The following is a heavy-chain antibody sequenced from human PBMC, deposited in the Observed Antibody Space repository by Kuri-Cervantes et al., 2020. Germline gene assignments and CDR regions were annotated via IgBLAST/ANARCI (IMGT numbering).Heavy chain of an antibody. J-gene: IGHJ4*02. D-gene: IGHD3-16*01. CDR1: GGSISSSSYY. CDR2: IYYSGST. CDR3: ARAPYSFGRTYYFDY. V-gene: IGHV4-39*01. Sequence: GSLRLSCTVSGGSISSSSYYWGWIRQPPGKGLEWIGSIYYSGSTYYNPSLKSRVTISVDTSKNQFSLKLSSVTAADTAVYYCARAPYSFGRTYYFDYWGQGTLVTVSS.